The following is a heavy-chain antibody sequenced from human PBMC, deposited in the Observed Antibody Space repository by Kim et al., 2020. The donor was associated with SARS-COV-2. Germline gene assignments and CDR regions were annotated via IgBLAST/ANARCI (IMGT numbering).Heavy chain of an antibody. Sequence: GGSLRLSCAVSGFTFNNFVMSWVRQAPGKGLEWVSLIYSGGTGGGGSTFYADSVKGRFTIYRDDSRNTLYLQMNSLRGDDTAIYYCAKGGSVGSWQHNWFDPWGQGALVTVSS. CDR3: AKGGSVGSWQHNWFDP. D-gene: IGHD6-13*01. J-gene: IGHJ5*02. CDR2: IYSGGTGGGGST. V-gene: IGHV3-23*03. CDR1: GFTFNNFV.